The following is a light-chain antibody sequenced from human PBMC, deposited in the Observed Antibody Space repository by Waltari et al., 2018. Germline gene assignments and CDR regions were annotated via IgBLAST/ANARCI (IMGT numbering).Light chain of an antibody. V-gene: IGLV3-25*03. Sequence: SYELTQPPSLSVSPGQTARIPGSGDAFPKPVANWYQQKPGRAPVLVNYKDSERPSGIPERFSGSSSGTTVTLTISGVQAEDEADYYCQSADSSGTYWVFGGGTKLTVL. CDR3: QSADSSGTYWV. CDR2: KDS. J-gene: IGLJ3*02. CDR1: AFPKPV.